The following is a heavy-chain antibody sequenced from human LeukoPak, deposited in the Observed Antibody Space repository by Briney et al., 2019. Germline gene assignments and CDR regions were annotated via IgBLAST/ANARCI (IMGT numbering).Heavy chain of an antibody. CDR3: ARRVAGAGFGY. Sequence: SETLSLTCTASGGSVSSNYWSWIRQPPGKGLEWIGNIYSSGSTNYSPPLKSRVSISVGTSKKQSSLKLSSVTAPDTAVYYCARRVAGAGFGYWGQGTLRPVSS. CDR1: GGSVSSNY. J-gene: IGHJ4*02. V-gene: IGHV4-59*08. CDR2: IYSSGST. D-gene: IGHD6-19*01.